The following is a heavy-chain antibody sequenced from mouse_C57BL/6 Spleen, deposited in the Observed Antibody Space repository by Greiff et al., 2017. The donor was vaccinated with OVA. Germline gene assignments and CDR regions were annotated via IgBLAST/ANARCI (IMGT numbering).Heavy chain of an antibody. CDR1: GYSITSGYY. CDR3: AREAFGNYYAMDY. J-gene: IGHJ4*01. D-gene: IGHD2-1*01. CDR2: ISYDGSN. V-gene: IGHV3-6*01. Sequence: EVKLMESGPGLVKPSQSLSLTCSFTGYSITSGYYWNLIRQFPGNKLEWMGYISYDGSNNYNPSLKNRISITRDTSKNQFFLKLNSVTTEDTATYYCAREAFGNYYAMDYWGQGTSVTVSS.